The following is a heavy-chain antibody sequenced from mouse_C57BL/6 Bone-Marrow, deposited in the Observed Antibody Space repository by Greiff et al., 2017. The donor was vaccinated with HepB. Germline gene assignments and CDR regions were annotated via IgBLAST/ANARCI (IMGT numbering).Heavy chain of an antibody. CDR2: IRNKANNHAT. D-gene: IGHD3-2*02. J-gene: IGHJ3*01. CDR3: TRMTAQATGPWFAY. Sequence: EVKLVESGGGLVQPGGSMKLSCAASGFTFSDAWMDWVRQSPEKGLEWVAEIRNKANNHATYYAESVKGRFTISRDDSKSSVYLQMNSLRAEDTGIYYCTRMTAQATGPWFAYWGQGTLVTVSA. V-gene: IGHV6-6*01. CDR1: GFTFSDAW.